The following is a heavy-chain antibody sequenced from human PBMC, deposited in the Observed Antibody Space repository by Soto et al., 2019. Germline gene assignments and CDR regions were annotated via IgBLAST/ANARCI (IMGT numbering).Heavy chain of an antibody. J-gene: IGHJ4*02. D-gene: IGHD6-6*01. CDR2: IRSKANSYAT. CDR3: TRHMNFEYSSSADPFDY. CDR1: GFTFSGSA. V-gene: IGHV3-73*01. Sequence: GGSLRLSCAASGFTFSGSAMHWVRQASGKGLEWVGRIRSKANSYATAYAASVKGRFTISSDDSKNTAYLQMNSLKTEDTAVYYCTRHMNFEYSSSADPFDYWGQGTLVTVSS.